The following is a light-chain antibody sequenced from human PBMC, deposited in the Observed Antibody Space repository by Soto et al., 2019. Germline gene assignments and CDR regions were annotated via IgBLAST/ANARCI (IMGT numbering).Light chain of an antibody. V-gene: IGLV1-40*01. CDR1: SSNIGAGYD. CDR3: QSYDSSLSGWV. Sequence: QSVLTQPPSVSGAPGQRVTISCTGSSSNIGAGYDVHWYQQLPGTAPKLLIYGNSNRPSGVPDRFSGSKSGTSASLAITGLQAEVEADYYCQSYDSSLSGWVFGGGTKLTVL. CDR2: GNS. J-gene: IGLJ3*02.